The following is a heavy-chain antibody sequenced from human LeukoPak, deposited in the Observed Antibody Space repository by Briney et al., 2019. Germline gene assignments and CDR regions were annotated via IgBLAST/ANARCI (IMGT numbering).Heavy chain of an antibody. CDR3: ATGIYCATTTCPGHGNYYYFMDV. D-gene: IGHD2-21*01. Sequence: GASVKVSCKVSGFTLSEISMHWVRQAPGKGLEWVGGFDLRDGETDYAERFRGRVILTDDRSANTAYMDLRSLGADDTAVYYCATGIYCATTTCPGHGNYYYFMDVWGEGTTVTV. CDR2: FDLRDGET. V-gene: IGHV1-24*01. CDR1: GFTLSEIS. J-gene: IGHJ6*03.